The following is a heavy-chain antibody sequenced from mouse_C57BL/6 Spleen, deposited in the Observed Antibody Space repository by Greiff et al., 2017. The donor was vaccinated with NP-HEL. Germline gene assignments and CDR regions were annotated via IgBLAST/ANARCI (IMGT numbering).Heavy chain of an antibody. V-gene: IGHV1-19*01. D-gene: IGHD2-3*01. CDR2: INPYNGGT. CDR1: GYTFTDYY. CDR3: ANDGYYEGWYYDV. Sequence: EVQLQESGPVLVQPGASVKMSCTASGYTFTDYYMNWVKQSPGKSLEWIGVINPYNGGTSYNQNFKGKATLTVDKSSSTAYMELNSLTSGDSAVYYCANDGYYEGWYYDVRGTGTTVTVSS. J-gene: IGHJ1*03.